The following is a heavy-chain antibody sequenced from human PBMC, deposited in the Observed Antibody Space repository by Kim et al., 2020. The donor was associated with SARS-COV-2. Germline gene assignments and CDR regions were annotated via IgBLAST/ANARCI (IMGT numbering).Heavy chain of an antibody. CDR3: SGQLTGGSVDAI. J-gene: IGHJ1*01. CDR2: HNGSSSS. CDR1: GGSISSNNYN. V-gene: IGHV4-39*01. Sequence: SETLSLTCTVSGGSISSNNYNWARHTPPPGLEWVGFSSHNGSSSSYSSPTRRGPVTISADTTKNQLSLRFGSATDAAAADYSCSGQLTGGSVDAIWGQG. D-gene: IGHD3-9*01.